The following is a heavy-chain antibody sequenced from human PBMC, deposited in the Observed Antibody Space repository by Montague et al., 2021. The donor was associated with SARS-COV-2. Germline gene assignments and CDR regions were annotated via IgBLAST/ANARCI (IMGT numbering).Heavy chain of an antibody. CDR3: ARNDHGGVDYKYYGMGV. CDR2: IKQDGTEK. J-gene: IGHJ6*02. Sequence: SLRLSLSASGFTFGNYWMNWVRQAPGKGLEWVANIKQDGTEKYYVDSVKGRFTISRDNAKNSLYLQMNSLRADDTAVYYCARNDHGGVDYKYYGMGVWGQGATVTVSS. V-gene: IGHV3-7*01. D-gene: IGHD3-16*01. CDR1: GFTFGNYW.